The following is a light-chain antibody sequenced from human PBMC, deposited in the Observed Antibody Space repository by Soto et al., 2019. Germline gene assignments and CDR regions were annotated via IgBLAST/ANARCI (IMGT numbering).Light chain of an antibody. CDR3: QQYGSSPWT. CDR1: QTVSSSY. Sequence: EVMWTQSPGTRSVSPGDRATLSCRASQTVSSSYLAWYQQKPGQAPRLLIYAASSRATGIPDRFSGSGSGTDFNLTVSRLEPEDFAVYYCQQYGSSPWTFAQGTKVDIK. J-gene: IGKJ1*01. CDR2: AAS. V-gene: IGKV3-20*01.